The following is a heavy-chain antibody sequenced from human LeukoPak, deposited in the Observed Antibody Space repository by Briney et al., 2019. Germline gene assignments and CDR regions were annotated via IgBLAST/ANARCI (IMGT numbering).Heavy chain of an antibody. CDR3: AREEWFGV. V-gene: IGHV4-59*01. CDR2: IYYSGST. J-gene: IGHJ4*02. D-gene: IGHD3-10*01. CDR1: GGSISNYY. Sequence: SETLSLTCTVSGGSISNYYWSWIRQPPGKGLEWIGYIYYSGSTNYNPSLKSRVTISVDTSKNQFSLKLSSVTAADTAVYYCAREEWFGVWGQGTLVTVSS.